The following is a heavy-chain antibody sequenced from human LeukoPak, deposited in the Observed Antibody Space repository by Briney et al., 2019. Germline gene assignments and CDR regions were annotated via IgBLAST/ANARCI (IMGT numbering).Heavy chain of an antibody. CDR3: ARRREMATLVYAFDI. D-gene: IGHD5-24*01. CDR2: IYWNDDK. CDR1: GFSLSTTGVG. Sequence: SGPTLVKPTQTLALTCTFSGFSLSTTGVGVGWIRQPPGKALEWLALIYWNDDKRYSPSLKSRLTITKDTSKNQVVLTMTNMDPVDTATYYCARRREMATLVYAFDIWGQGTMVTVSS. V-gene: IGHV2-5*01. J-gene: IGHJ3*02.